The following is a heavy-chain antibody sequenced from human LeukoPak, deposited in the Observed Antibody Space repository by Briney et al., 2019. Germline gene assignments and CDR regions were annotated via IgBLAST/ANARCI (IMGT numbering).Heavy chain of an antibody. V-gene: IGHV4-34*01. CDR2: INHSGST. Sequence: SETLSLTCAVYGGSFSGYYWSWIRQPPGKGLEWIGEINHSGSTNYNPSLKSRVTISVDTSKNQFSLKLSSVTAADTAVYYCARPRGPARRYYFDYWGQGTLVTVSS. CDR3: ARPRGPARRYYFDY. D-gene: IGHD6-6*01. CDR1: GGSFSGYY. J-gene: IGHJ4*02.